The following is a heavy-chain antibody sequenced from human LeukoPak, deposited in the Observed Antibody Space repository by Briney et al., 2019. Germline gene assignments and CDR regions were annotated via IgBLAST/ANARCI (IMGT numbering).Heavy chain of an antibody. Sequence: GESLKISCKGSGYSFTSYWIGWVRPMPGKGLEWMGIIYPGDSDTRYSPSFQGQVTISADKSISTAYLQWSSLKASDTAMYYCARQYCSSTSCYWPGNNWFDPWGQGTLVTVSS. CDR3: ARQYCSSTSCYWPGNNWFDP. CDR1: GYSFTSYW. CDR2: IYPGDSDT. V-gene: IGHV5-51*01. D-gene: IGHD2-2*01. J-gene: IGHJ5*02.